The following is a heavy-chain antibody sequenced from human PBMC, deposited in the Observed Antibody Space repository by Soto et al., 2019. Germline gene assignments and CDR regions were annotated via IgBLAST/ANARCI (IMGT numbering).Heavy chain of an antibody. CDR3: ARDLPVWAAAGTERSGNWFDP. D-gene: IGHD6-13*01. CDR2: ISAYNGNT. V-gene: IGHV1-18*01. CDR1: GYTFTSYG. J-gene: IGHJ5*02. Sequence: ASVKVSCKASGYTFTSYGISWVRQAPGQGLEWMGWISAYNGNTNYAQKLQGRVTMTTDTSTSTAYMELRSLRSDDTAVYYCARDLPVWAAAGTERSGNWFDPWGQGTLVTVSS.